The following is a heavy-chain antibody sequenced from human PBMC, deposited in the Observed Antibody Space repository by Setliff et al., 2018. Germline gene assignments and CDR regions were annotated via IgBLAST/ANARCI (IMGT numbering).Heavy chain of an antibody. Sequence: SETLSLTCTVSGGSISSYYWSWIRQPAGKGLEWIGRIYTSGSTNYNPSLKSRVTMSVDTSKNQFSLKLSSVTAADTAVYYCARSGRGYYDSSGQFDHWGQGTLVTVSS. CDR1: GGSISSYY. D-gene: IGHD3-22*01. CDR3: ARSGRGYYDSSGQFDH. CDR2: IYTSGST. V-gene: IGHV4-4*07. J-gene: IGHJ4*02.